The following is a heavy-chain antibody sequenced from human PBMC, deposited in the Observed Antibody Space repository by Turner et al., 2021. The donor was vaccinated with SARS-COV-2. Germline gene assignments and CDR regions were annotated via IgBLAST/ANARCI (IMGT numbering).Heavy chain of an antibody. Sequence: QLQLQESGPGLVKPSETLSLTCPVSGGSISSSSYYWGWIRQPPGKGLEWMGNIYYSGSAYYNPSLKSRVTISVDPSKNQFSLKLTSVTAADTAVYYCARLMDTAMDYYGTDVWGQGTTVTVSS. CDR2: IYYSGSA. V-gene: IGHV4-39*01. CDR3: ARLMDTAMDYYGTDV. D-gene: IGHD5-18*01. J-gene: IGHJ6*02. CDR1: GGSISSSSYY.